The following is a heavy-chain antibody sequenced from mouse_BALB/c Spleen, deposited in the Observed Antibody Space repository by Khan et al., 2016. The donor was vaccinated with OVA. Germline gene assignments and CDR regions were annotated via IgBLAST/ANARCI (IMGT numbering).Heavy chain of an antibody. J-gene: IGHJ3*01. CDR3: AGGEYGRPFAY. CDR1: GYTFTSYY. CDR2: INPSNGGT. V-gene: IGHV1S81*02. Sequence: QAQLQQSGAELVKPGASVKLSCKASGYTFTSYYMYWVKQRPGQGLEWIGEINPSNGGTNVNEKFKSKATLTVDKSSITAYMEASSLTSGSFAVDYCAGGEYGRPFAYWGQGTLVTVSA. D-gene: IGHD1-1*01.